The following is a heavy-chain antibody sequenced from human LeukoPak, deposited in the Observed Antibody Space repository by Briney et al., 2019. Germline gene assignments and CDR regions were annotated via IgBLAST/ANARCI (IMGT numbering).Heavy chain of an antibody. Sequence: SQTLSLTCAISGDSIFTNNVARNWITQSPSRGLEWLGRTYYRSKWSFDYAVSVNSRITINADTSKNQFSLQLSSVTPEDTAVYYCARGKYTSFDNWGQGTLVTVSS. D-gene: IGHD6-6*01. CDR1: GDSIFTNNVA. V-gene: IGHV6-1*01. J-gene: IGHJ4*02. CDR3: ARGKYTSFDN. CDR2: TYYRSKWSF.